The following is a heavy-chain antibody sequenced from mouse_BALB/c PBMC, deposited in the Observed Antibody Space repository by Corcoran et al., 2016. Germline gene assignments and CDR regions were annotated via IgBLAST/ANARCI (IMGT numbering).Heavy chain of an antibody. CDR2: INSDGSAI. CDR3: MSYGRSYGYFDV. CDR1: GFTFSGFW. D-gene: IGHD1-1*01. V-gene: IGHV11-2*02. Sequence: EVQLLETGGGLVQPGGSRGLSGDGSGFTFSGFWMSWVRQTPGKPLEWIGDINSDGSAINYAPSIKDRFTIFRDNDKSTLYLQMGNVRSEDTATYFGMSYGRSYGYFDVWGAGTTVTVSS. J-gene: IGHJ1*01.